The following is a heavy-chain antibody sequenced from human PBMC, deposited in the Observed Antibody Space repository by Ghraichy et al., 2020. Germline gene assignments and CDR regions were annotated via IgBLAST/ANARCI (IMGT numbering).Heavy chain of an antibody. V-gene: IGHV3-30*02. CDR2: IRYDGSNK. CDR1: GFTFSSYG. D-gene: IGHD2-15*01. J-gene: IGHJ5*02. CDR3: AKDRVAATTLINWFDP. Sequence: GGSLRLSCAASGFTFSSYGMHWVRQAPGKGLEWVAFIRYDGSNKYYADSVKGRFTISRDNSKNTLYLQMNSLRAEDTAVYYCAKDRVAATTLINWFDPWGQGTLVTVSS.